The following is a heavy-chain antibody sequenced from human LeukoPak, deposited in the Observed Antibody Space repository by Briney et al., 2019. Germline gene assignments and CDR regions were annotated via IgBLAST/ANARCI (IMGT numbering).Heavy chain of an antibody. J-gene: IGHJ4*02. CDR3: ARWGENGVLWFGELSVRPAFDY. Sequence: ASVKVSCKASGYTFTGYYMHWVRQAPGQGLEWMGWINPNSGGTNYAQKFQGRVTMTRDTSISTAYMELSRLRSDDTAVYYCARWGENGVLWFGELSVRPAFDYWGQGTLSPSPQ. CDR1: GYTFTGYY. D-gene: IGHD3-10*01. V-gene: IGHV1-2*02. CDR2: INPNSGGT.